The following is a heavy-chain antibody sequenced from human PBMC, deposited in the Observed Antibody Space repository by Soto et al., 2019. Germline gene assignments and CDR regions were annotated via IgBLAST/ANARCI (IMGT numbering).Heavy chain of an antibody. D-gene: IGHD3-22*01. CDR2: IYYSGST. J-gene: IGHJ3*02. CDR3: ARDYCSGYYRPGSPKTDAFDI. Sequence: SETLSLTCTVSGGSISSGDYYWSWIRQPPGKGLEWIGYIYYSGSTYYNPSLKSRVTISVDTSKNQFSLKLSSVTAADTAVYYCARDYCSGYYRPGSPKTDAFDIWGQGTMVTVAS. V-gene: IGHV4-30-4*01. CDR1: GGSISSGDYY.